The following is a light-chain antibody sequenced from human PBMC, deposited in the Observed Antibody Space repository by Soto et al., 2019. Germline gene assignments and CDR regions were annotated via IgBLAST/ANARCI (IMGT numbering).Light chain of an antibody. Sequence: QSALTQSASVSGSPGQSITISCTGTSSDIGGYNYVSWYQQHPGKAPKLMIYDVTNRPSGVSNRFSGSKSGNTASLTISGLQAADEAIYYCSSYTNSVTRVFGTGTKVTVL. J-gene: IGLJ1*01. CDR3: SSYTNSVTRV. CDR2: DVT. V-gene: IGLV2-14*03. CDR1: SSDIGGYNY.